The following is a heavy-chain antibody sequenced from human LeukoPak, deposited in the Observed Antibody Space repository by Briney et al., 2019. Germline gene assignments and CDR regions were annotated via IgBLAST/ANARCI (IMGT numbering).Heavy chain of an antibody. CDR1: GGSISSYY. Sequence: NPSETLSLTCTVSGGSISSYYWGWIRQPPGKGLEWIGYIYYSGSTNYNPSLKSRVTISVDTSKNQFSLKLSSVTAADTAVYYCARAREGFGEFPFDYWGQGTLVTVSS. D-gene: IGHD3-10*01. CDR2: IYYSGST. J-gene: IGHJ4*02. V-gene: IGHV4-59*01. CDR3: ARAREGFGEFPFDY.